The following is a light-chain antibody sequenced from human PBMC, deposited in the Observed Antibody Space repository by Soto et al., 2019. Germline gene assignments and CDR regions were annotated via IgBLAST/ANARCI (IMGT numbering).Light chain of an antibody. CDR3: QQRSTGPPLT. CDR1: QSVDNY. V-gene: IGKV3-11*01. J-gene: IGKJ4*01. CDR2: DAS. Sequence: EIVLTQSPDTLSLSPGERATLACRASQSVDNYLAWYQQRPGQAPRLLIYDASNRASGISARFSGSGSGTDFTLTISSLEPEDFAVYYCQQRSTGPPLTFGGGTKVEIK.